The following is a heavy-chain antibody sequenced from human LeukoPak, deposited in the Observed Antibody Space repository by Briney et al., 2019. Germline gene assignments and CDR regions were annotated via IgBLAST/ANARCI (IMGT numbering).Heavy chain of an antibody. CDR1: GFNFSTSD. Sequence: GGSLRLSCVASGFNFSTSDMNWVSQAPGKGLDWVAYITTRGTTTYYADSVKGRFTLSRDNAKNSLYLQMNTLRAEDTAVYYCARLGGNLSRWGQGTLVTVSS. J-gene: IGHJ4*02. CDR3: ARLGGNLSR. CDR2: ITTRGTTT. V-gene: IGHV3-48*03. D-gene: IGHD1-26*01.